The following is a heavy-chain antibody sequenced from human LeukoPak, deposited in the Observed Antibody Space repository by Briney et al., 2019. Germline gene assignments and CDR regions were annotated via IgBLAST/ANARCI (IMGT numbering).Heavy chain of an antibody. CDR3: ARGYCSGGTCYLVENWFDP. D-gene: IGHD2-15*01. CDR1: GYTFTVYY. Sequence: ASVKVSCKASGYTFTVYYMYWVRQAPGQGLEWMGRINPNSGDTDYAQNFQGRVTMTRNTSISTAYMELTNLRSDDTAVYYCARGYCSGGTCYLVENWFDPWGQGTLVTVSS. CDR2: INPNSGDT. J-gene: IGHJ5*02. V-gene: IGHV1-2*06.